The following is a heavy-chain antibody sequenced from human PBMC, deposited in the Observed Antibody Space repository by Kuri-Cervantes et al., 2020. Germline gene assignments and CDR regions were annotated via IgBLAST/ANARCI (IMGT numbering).Heavy chain of an antibody. V-gene: IGHV3-48*02. J-gene: IGHJ3*02. Sequence: ETLSLTCTVSGGSISSSSYYWGWIRQAPGKGLEWVSYISSSSSTIYYADSVKGRFTISRDNAKNSLYLQMNSLRDEDTAVYYCAVIGEVFAFDIWGQGTMVTVSS. CDR3: AVIGEVFAFDI. D-gene: IGHD3-16*01. CDR2: ISSSSSTI. CDR1: GGSISSSS.